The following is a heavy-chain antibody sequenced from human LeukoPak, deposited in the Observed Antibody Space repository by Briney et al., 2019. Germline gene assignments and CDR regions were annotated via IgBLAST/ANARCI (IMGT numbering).Heavy chain of an antibody. J-gene: IGHJ4*02. V-gene: IGHV3-23*01. CDR2: ISGSGGST. CDR3: AKDLQWLVHRPNFDY. D-gene: IGHD6-19*01. Sequence: PGGSLRLSCAASGFPFSSYAMSWVRQAPGKGLEWVSAISGSGGSTYYADSVKGRFTISRDNSKNTLYLQMNSLRAEDTAVYYCAKDLQWLVHRPNFDYWGQGTLVTVSS. CDR1: GFPFSSYA.